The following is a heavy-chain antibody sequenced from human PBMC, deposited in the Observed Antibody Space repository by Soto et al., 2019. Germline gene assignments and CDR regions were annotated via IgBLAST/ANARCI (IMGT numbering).Heavy chain of an antibody. J-gene: IGHJ4*02. CDR2: IASDGRDK. V-gene: IGHV3-30*18. Sequence: GGSLRLSCAASGFTFRNYGMHWVRQAPGKGLEWVAVIASDGRDKKYTDSVRGRFTISRDNSKNTMYLEMNSLRGDDAAVYYCTKGKVPGPAVYYFDYWGQGTLVTVSS. CDR3: TKGKVPGPAVYYFDY. D-gene: IGHD2-2*01. CDR1: GFTFRNYG.